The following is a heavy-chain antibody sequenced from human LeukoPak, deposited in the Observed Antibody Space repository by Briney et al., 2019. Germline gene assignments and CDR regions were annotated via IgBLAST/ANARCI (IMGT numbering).Heavy chain of an antibody. D-gene: IGHD5-24*01. CDR2: IYYSGST. CDR3: ARHPLGGYNLWNY. CDR1: GGSISNYY. V-gene: IGHV4-59*08. Sequence: SETQSLTCTVSGGSISNYYWSWIRQPPGEGLEWIGYIYYSGSTNYNPSLKSRVTISVDTSKNQFSLKLSSVTAADTAVYYCARHPLGGYNLWNYWGQGTLVTVSS. J-gene: IGHJ4*02.